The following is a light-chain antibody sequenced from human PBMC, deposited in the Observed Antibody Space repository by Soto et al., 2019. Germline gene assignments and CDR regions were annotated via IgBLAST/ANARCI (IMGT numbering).Light chain of an antibody. Sequence: DIVMTQSPDSLAVSLGERATINCKSSQSVLYSSNNNNYLAWYQQKPGQPPKLLIYWASTRESGVPDRFSGSGSGTDFTLTISSLQAEDVAVYYCQQYYDTPSTFGQGTRLEMK. V-gene: IGKV4-1*01. CDR2: WAS. CDR1: QSVLYSSNNNNY. J-gene: IGKJ5*01. CDR3: QQYYDTPST.